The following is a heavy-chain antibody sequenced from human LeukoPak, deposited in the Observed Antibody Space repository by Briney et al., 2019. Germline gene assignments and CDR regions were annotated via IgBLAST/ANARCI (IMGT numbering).Heavy chain of an antibody. CDR2: IYYSGTA. J-gene: IGHJ6*03. CDR1: GGSISSSRNY. CDR3: ARDFSSSSTVYYYYYMDV. V-gene: IGHV4-39*07. D-gene: IGHD6-6*01. Sequence: PSETLSLTCTVSGGSISSSRNYWGWIRRPPGMGLEWIGTIYYSGTAYYNPSLKSRVTISVDTSRNQFSLKLSSVTAADTAIYYCARDFSSSSTVYYYYYMDVWGKGTTVTVSS.